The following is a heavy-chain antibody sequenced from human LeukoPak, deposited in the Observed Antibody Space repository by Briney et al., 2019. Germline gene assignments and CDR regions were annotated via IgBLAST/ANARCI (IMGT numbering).Heavy chain of an antibody. J-gene: IGHJ6*03. CDR3: AREHCSGGSCYSIYYYYYMDV. Sequence: GGSLRLSCAASGFTFSNYEMNWVRQAPGKGLEWVSYISSSGSTIYYADSVRGRFTISRDNSKNTLYLQMNSLRAEDTAVYYCAREHCSGGSCYSIYYYYYMDVWGKGTTVTVSS. D-gene: IGHD2-15*01. CDR2: ISSSGSTI. V-gene: IGHV3-48*03. CDR1: GFTFSNYE.